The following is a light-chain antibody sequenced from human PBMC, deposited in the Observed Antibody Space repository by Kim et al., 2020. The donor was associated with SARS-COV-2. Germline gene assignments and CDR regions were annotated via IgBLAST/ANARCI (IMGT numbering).Light chain of an antibody. CDR2: DTN. Sequence: PGVTVTLTCGSSTGGVTSGHYSYWFQQRPGQAPRTLIYDTNKKHSWTPARFSASLLGDRAALTLSGAQPEDEAEYYCLLSYGDTRVFGGGTQLTVL. V-gene: IGLV7-46*01. J-gene: IGLJ2*01. CDR1: TGGVTSGHY. CDR3: LLSYGDTRV.